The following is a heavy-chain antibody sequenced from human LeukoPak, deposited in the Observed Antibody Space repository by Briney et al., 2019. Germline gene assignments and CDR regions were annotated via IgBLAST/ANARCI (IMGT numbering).Heavy chain of an antibody. CDR2: IYTSGST. CDR3: AREGSSSWYRPGPSYYYYYGMDV. J-gene: IGHJ6*02. CDR1: GGSFSGYY. D-gene: IGHD6-13*01. Sequence: PSETLSLTCAVYGGSFSGYYWSWIRQPPGKGLEWIGRIYTSGSTNYNPSLKSRVTMSVDTSKNQFSLKLSSVTAADTAVYYCAREGSSSWYRPGPSYYYYYGMDVWGQGTTVTVSS. V-gene: IGHV4-59*10.